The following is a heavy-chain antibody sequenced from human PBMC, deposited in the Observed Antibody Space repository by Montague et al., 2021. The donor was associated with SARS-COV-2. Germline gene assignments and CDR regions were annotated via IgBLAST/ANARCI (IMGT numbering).Heavy chain of an antibody. V-gene: IGHV4-34*01. CDR2: INHSGST. CDR1: GGSFSGYY. D-gene: IGHD4-17*01. J-gene: IGHJ6*02. Sequence: SETLSLTCAVYGGSFSGYYWSWIRQTPGKGLEWIGEINHSGSTNYNPSLKSRVTISVDTSKNQFSLKLSSVTAADTAVYYRAGYTRQIRLIVFDYGMDVWGQGTTVTVSS. CDR3: AGYTRQIRLIVFDYGMDV.